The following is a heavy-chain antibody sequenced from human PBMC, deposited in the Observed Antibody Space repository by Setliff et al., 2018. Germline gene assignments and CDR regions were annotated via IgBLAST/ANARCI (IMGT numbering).Heavy chain of an antibody. D-gene: IGHD3-10*01. CDR3: ARDPVKQLVNWFDP. V-gene: IGHV4-39*07. J-gene: IGHJ5*02. CDR1: GGSINSDSHY. Sequence: SETLSLTCVVSGGSINSDSHYWGWIRQPPGKGLEWIGYIYYSGSTYYNPSLKRRATISLDTSKNQFSLKLNSVTAADTAVYYCARDPVKQLVNWFDPWGQGTLVTVSS. CDR2: IYYSGST.